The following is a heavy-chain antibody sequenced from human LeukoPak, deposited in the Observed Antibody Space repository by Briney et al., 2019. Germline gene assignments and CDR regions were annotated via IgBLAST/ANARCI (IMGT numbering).Heavy chain of an antibody. V-gene: IGHV1-46*01. CDR2: INPSGGST. D-gene: IGHD6-25*01. J-gene: IGHJ5*02. Sequence: ASVKVSCKASGYTFTGYYMHWVRQAPGQGLEWMGIINPSGGSTSYAQKFQGRVTMTRDTSTSTVYMELSSLRSEDTAVYYCMRLRRGWFDPWGQGTLVTVSS. CDR1: GYTFTGYY. CDR3: MRLRRGWFDP.